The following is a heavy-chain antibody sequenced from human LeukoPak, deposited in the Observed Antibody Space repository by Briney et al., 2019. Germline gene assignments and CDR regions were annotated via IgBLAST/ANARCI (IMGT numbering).Heavy chain of an antibody. J-gene: IGHJ4*02. D-gene: IGHD2-8*01. V-gene: IGHV4-34*01. CDR1: GGSFSGYY. CDR2: INHSGST. Sequence: SETLSLTCAVCGGSFSGYYWSWIRQLPGKGLEWIGEINHSGSTNYNPSLKSRVTISVDTSKNQFSLKLSSVTAADTAVYYCARYPLNDRWSPFDYWGQGTLVTVSS. CDR3: ARYPLNDRWSPFDY.